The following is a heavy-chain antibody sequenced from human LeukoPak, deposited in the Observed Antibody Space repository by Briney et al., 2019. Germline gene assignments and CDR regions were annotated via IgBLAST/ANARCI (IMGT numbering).Heavy chain of an antibody. CDR3: AADRGYGSGTYYNY. V-gene: IGHV1-58*01. CDR2: IVVGSGNT. J-gene: IGHJ4*02. CDR1: GFTFTSSA. D-gene: IGHD3-10*01. Sequence: ASVKVSCKASGFTFTSSAVQWVRPARGQRLEWIGWIVVGSGNTNYAQKVQERVTITRDMSRSTAYMELSSLRSEDTAVYYCAADRGYGSGTYYNYWGLGTLVTVSS.